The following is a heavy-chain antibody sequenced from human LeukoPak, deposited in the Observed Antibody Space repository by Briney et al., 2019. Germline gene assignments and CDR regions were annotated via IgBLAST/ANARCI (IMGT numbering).Heavy chain of an antibody. D-gene: IGHD1-1*01. Sequence: PGGSPRLSCAASGFTLSSYWMSWVRQAPGNGMEWVADIKQDVSENYYVDSVQGRFTVSRDNAKNSLYLQLNSLRAEDAAVYYCAREETKGYNWNDNFPVPEKYYFDYWGQGTLVPVSS. CDR3: AREETKGYNWNDNFPVPEKYYFDY. CDR1: GFTLSSYW. CDR2: IKQDVSEN. V-gene: IGHV3-7*01. J-gene: IGHJ4*02.